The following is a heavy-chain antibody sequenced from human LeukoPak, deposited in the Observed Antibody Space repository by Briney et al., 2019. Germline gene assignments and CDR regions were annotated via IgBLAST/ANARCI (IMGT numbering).Heavy chain of an antibody. CDR3: ARVWGVRGVIPFY. J-gene: IGHJ4*02. D-gene: IGHD3-10*01. CDR2: INPNSGGT. V-gene: IGHV1-2*02. Sequence: ASVKVSCKASAYTFTGYYMHWVRQAPGQGLEWMGWINPNSGGTNYAQKFQGRVTMTRDTSISTAYMELSRLRSDDTAVYYCARVWGVRGVIPFYWGQGTLVTVSS. CDR1: AYTFTGYY.